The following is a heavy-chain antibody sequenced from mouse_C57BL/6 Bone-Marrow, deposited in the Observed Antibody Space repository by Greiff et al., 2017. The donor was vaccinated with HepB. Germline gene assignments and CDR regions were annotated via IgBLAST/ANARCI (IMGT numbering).Heavy chain of an antibody. Sequence: VKLQQPGAELVKPGASVKMSCKASGYTFTSYWITWVKQRPGQGLEWIGDIYPGSGSTNYNEKFKSKATLTVDTSSNTAYMQLSSLTSEDSAVYYGARGRSSPWFAYWGQGTPVTVSA. CDR1: GYTFTSYW. J-gene: IGHJ3*01. V-gene: IGHV1-55*01. CDR2: IYPGSGST. CDR3: ARGRSSPWFAY.